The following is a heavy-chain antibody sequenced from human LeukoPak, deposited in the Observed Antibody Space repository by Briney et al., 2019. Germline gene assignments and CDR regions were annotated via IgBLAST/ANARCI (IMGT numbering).Heavy chain of an antibody. V-gene: IGHV3-23*01. CDR3: ALYCSGGSCYSMGGAFDI. CDR2: ISGNGDST. CDR1: GFTVSSIY. D-gene: IGHD2-15*01. J-gene: IGHJ3*02. Sequence: PGGSLRLSCAASGFTVSSIYMSWVRQAPGKGLEWVSAISGNGDSTYYVDSVKGRFTISRDNSKNTLYLQMNSLRAEDTAVYYCALYCSGGSCYSMGGAFDIWGQGTVVTVSS.